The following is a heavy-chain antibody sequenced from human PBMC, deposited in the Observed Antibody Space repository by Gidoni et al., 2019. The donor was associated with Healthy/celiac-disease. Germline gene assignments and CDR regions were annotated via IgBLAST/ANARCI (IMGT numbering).Heavy chain of an antibody. J-gene: IGHJ4*02. CDR3: ARDDIAAAGTWCPWFD. D-gene: IGHD6-13*01. Sequence: QVQLVESGGGLVKPGGSLRLSCAASGFTFSDYYMSWIRQAPGKGLEWVSYISSSSSYTNYADSVKGRFTISRDNAKNSLYLQMNSLRAEDTAVYYCARDDIAAAGTWCPWFDWGQGTLVTVSS. V-gene: IGHV3-11*06. CDR2: ISSSSSYT. CDR1: GFTFSDYY.